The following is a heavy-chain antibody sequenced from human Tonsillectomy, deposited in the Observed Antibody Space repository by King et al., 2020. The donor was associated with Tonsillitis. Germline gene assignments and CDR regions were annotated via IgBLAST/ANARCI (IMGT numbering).Heavy chain of an antibody. CDR3: ARDLLNGRGFDY. CDR2: IWYDGSNK. V-gene: IGHV3-33*01. D-gene: IGHD2-21*01. Sequence: VQLVESGGGVVQPGRSLRLACAASGFTFSSYGMHWVRQAPGKGLEWVAVIWYDGSNKYYADSGKGRVTISRDNSKSTLYLQMNSLRAEDTAVYYCARDLLNGRGFDYWGQGTLVTVSS. J-gene: IGHJ4*02. CDR1: GFTFSSYG.